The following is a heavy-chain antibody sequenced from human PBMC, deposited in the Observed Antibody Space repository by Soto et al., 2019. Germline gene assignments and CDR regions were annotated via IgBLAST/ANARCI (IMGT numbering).Heavy chain of an antibody. CDR3: ARDRRGYSYGTVDY. CDR1: GFTFSSYS. CDR2: ISSSSSTI. Sequence: EVQLVESGGGLVQPGGSLRLSCAASGFTFSSYSMNWVRQAPGKGLEWVSYISSSSSTIYYADSVKGRFTISRDNAKNSLYLQMNSLRAEDTAVYYCARDRRGYSYGTVDYWGQGTLVTVSS. D-gene: IGHD5-18*01. J-gene: IGHJ4*02. V-gene: IGHV3-48*01.